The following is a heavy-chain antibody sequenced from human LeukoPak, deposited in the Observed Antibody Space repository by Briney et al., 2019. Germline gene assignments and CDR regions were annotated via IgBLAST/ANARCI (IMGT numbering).Heavy chain of an antibody. CDR1: GYTFTSNG. CDR3: ARVGDSSGYYYELDY. V-gene: IGHV1-18*01. Sequence: ASVKVSCKASGYTFTSNGISWVRQAPGQGLEWMGWISVYNGNTDYAQKHQGRVTMTTDTSTSTAYMELRSLRPDDTAVYYCARVGDSSGYYYELDYWGQGTLVTVSS. CDR2: ISVYNGNT. D-gene: IGHD3-22*01. J-gene: IGHJ4*02.